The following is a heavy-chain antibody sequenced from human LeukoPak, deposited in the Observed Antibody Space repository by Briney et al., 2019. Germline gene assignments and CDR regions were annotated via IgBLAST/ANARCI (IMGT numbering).Heavy chain of an antibody. CDR1: GFTFDDYA. V-gene: IGHV3-9*03. Sequence: GRSLRLSCAASGFTFDDYAMHWVRQAPGKGLEWVSGISCISGRIGYADSVKGRFTISRDNAKNSLYVQMKSLRAEDMALYYCAKGPTYYYDSSGNYYFDYWGQGTLVTVSS. J-gene: IGHJ4*02. D-gene: IGHD3-22*01. CDR3: AKGPTYYYDSSGNYYFDY. CDR2: ISCISGRI.